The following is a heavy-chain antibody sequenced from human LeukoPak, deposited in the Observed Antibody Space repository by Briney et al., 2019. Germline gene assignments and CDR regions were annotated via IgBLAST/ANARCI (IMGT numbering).Heavy chain of an antibody. CDR3: AKGYSGGSYDSYYRLDV. J-gene: IGHJ6*02. CDR2: ISGSGTNT. Sequence: GGSLRLSCAASGFTFSNYAMSWVGQAPGKGLEWVSTISGSGTNTYYADSVKGRFTISRDNSKNTLYLQMNSPRAEDTAVYYCAKGYSGGSYDSYYRLDVWGQGTTVTVSS. V-gene: IGHV3-23*01. D-gene: IGHD5-12*01. CDR1: GFTFSNYA.